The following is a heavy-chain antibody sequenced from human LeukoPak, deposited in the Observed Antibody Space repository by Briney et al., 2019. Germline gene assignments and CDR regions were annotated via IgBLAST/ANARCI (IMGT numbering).Heavy chain of an antibody. CDR2: IYYSGST. CDR1: GGSISSYY. CDR3: VREGGTIFGVVIKRKGYFDY. Sequence: SETLSLTCTGSGGSISSYYWSWIRQPPGKGLEWIGYIYYSGSTNYNPSLKSRVTISVDTSKNQFSLKLSSVTAADTAVYYCVREGGTIFGVVIKRKGYFDYWGQGTLVTVSS. D-gene: IGHD3-3*01. V-gene: IGHV4-59*12. J-gene: IGHJ4*02.